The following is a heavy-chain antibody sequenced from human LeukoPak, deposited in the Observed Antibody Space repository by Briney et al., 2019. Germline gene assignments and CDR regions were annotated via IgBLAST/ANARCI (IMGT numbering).Heavy chain of an antibody. V-gene: IGHV3-48*01. CDR3: AREVRWPWIITMVRGVISWFDP. Sequence: GGSLRLSCAASGFTFSTYTMNWVRQSPGKGLEWISYISGSSSTIYYADSVKGRFTISRDNAKNSLYLQMNSLRAEDTAVYYCAREVRWPWIITMVRGVISWFDPWGQGTLVTVSS. CDR1: GFTFSTYT. D-gene: IGHD3-10*01. J-gene: IGHJ5*02. CDR2: ISGSSSTI.